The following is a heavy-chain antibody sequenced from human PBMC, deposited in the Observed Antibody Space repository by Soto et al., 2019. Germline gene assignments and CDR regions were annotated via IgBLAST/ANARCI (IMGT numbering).Heavy chain of an antibody. J-gene: IGHJ4*02. Sequence: SETLSLTCTVSGGSISSGDDYWCWIRQPPGKGLEWIGYIYYSGSTYYNPSLKSRVTISVDTSKNQFSLKLSSVTAADTAVYYCARDKITRLFDYWGKGTLVTGSS. CDR2: IYYSGST. D-gene: IGHD3-10*01. CDR3: ARDKITRLFDY. CDR1: GGSISSGDDY. V-gene: IGHV4-30-4*01.